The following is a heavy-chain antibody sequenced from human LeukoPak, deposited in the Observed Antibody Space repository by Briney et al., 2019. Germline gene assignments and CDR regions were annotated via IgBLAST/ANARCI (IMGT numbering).Heavy chain of an antibody. J-gene: IGHJ6*02. CDR2: IDPSDSYT. CDR1: GYSFTSYW. D-gene: IGHD2-21*01. V-gene: IGHV5-10-1*01. CDR3: ARPGGDDNYYYYGMDV. Sequence: GESLKISCKSSGYSFTSYWISWVRQMPGKGLEWMGRIDPSDSYTNYSPSFQGHVTISADKSISTAYLQWSSLKASDTAMYYCARPGGDDNYYYYGMDVWGQGTTVTVSS.